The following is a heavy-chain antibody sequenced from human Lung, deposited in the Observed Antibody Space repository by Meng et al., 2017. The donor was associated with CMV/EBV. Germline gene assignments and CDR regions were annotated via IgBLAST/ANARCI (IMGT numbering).Heavy chain of an antibody. CDR1: GYTLTSYD. CDR2: MNPNSGNT. D-gene: IGHD2-8*01. V-gene: IGHV1-8*03. CDR3: ARWGVNMVYDY. Sequence: SGKAYGYTLTSYDINWVRQATGQGLEWMGWMNPNSGNTGYAQKFQGRVTITRNTSISTAYMELSSLRSEDTAVYYCARWGVNMVYDYWGQGTLVTVSS. J-gene: IGHJ4*02.